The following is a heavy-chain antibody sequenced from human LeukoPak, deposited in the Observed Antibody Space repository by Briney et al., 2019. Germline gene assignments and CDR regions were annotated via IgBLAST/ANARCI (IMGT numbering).Heavy chain of an antibody. CDR1: GGSFSGYY. Sequence: SETLSLTCAVYGGSFSGYYWSWIRQPPGKGLEWIGEINHSGSTNYNPSLKSRVTISVDTYKNQFSLKLSSVTAADTAVYYCARENYGSGSYDPLYYFDYWGQGTLVTVSS. D-gene: IGHD3-10*01. V-gene: IGHV4-34*01. CDR3: ARENYGSGSYDPLYYFDY. J-gene: IGHJ4*02. CDR2: INHSGST.